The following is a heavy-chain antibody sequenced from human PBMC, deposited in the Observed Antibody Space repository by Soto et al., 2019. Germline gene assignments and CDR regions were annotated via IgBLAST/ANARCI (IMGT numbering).Heavy chain of an antibody. CDR3: VRERISS. V-gene: IGHV3-7*01. Sequence: PGGSLRLSCAASGFTFETSWMTWVRQAPEKGLEWVANIKQDGSEKYYVDSVKGRFTISRDNAKNSLYLQMNSLRVEDTAVYFCVRERISSWGQGTLVTVSS. J-gene: IGHJ4*02. CDR1: GFTFETSW. D-gene: IGHD2-15*01. CDR2: IKQDGSEK.